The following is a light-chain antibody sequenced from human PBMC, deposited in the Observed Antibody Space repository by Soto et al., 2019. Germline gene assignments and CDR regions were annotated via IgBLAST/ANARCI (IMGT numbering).Light chain of an antibody. CDR2: DVS. J-gene: IGLJ1*01. CDR3: SSYTSSSTLGV. CDR1: SNDVGGYNY. V-gene: IGLV2-14*01. Sequence: QSVLTQPASVSGSPAQSITISYNGTSNDVGGYNYVSWYQQHPGKAPKLMISDVSNRPSGVSNRFSGSKSGNTASLTISGLQAEDEADYYCSSYTSSSTLGVFGTGTKVTVL.